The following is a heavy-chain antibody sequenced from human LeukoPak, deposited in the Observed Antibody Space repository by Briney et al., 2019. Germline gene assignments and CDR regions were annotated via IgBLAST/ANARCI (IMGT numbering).Heavy chain of an antibody. V-gene: IGHV3-23*01. CDR2: ISGSGGST. CDR1: GFTFSSYA. Sequence: GGSLRLSCAASGFTFSSYAMSWVRQAPGKGLEWVPAISGSGGSTYYADSVKGRFTISRDNSKNTLYLQMNSLRAEDTAVYYCAKDPARLPENSGSYYFDYWGQGTLVTVPS. J-gene: IGHJ4*02. CDR3: AKDPARLPENSGSYYFDY. D-gene: IGHD1-26*01.